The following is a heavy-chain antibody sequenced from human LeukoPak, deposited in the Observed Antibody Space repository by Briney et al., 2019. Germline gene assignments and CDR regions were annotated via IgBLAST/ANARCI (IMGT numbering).Heavy chain of an antibody. Sequence: PGGSLRLSCAASGFTFNTYSMNWVRQAPGKGLEWIGRIRTKSEGEPTDYPGPVKGRFTISRDHSKNTLYLQMNSLRTEDTAVYYCTADLSDSSAWSFDYWGQGTLVTVSS. CDR2: IRTKSEGEPT. D-gene: IGHD3-22*01. V-gene: IGHV3-15*01. CDR1: GFTFNTYS. CDR3: TADLSDSSAWSFDY. J-gene: IGHJ4*02.